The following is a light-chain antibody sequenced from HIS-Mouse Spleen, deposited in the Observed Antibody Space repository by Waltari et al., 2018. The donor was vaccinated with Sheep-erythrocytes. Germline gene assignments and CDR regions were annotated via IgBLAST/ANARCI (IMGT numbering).Light chain of an antibody. CDR2: EGS. J-gene: IGLJ3*02. V-gene: IGLV2-23*01. Sequence: QSALTQPASVSGSPGQSITISCTGTSRDVGSYNLVSWYQQHPGKAPNLMIYEGSNRPSGVSNRFSGSKSGNTASLTISGLQAEDEADYYCCSYAGSSTPWVFGGGTKLTVL. CDR3: CSYAGSSTPWV. CDR1: SRDVGSYNL.